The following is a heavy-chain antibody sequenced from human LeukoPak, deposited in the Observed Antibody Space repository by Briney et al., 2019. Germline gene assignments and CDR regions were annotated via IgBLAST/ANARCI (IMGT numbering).Heavy chain of an antibody. CDR3: ARDRYYDFWSGYYTGVLGY. J-gene: IGHJ4*02. CDR1: GFTFSSYA. Sequence: PGRSLRLSCAASGFTFSSYAMHWVRQAPGKGLEWVAIISYDGSNKYYADSVKGRFTISRDNSKNTLYLQMNSLRAEDTAVYYCARDRYYDFWSGYYTGVLGYWGQGTLVTVSS. D-gene: IGHD3-3*01. V-gene: IGHV3-30*04. CDR2: ISYDGSNK.